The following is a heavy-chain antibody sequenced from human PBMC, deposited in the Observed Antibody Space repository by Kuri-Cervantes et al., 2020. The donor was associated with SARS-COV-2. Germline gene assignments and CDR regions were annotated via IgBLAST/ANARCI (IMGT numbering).Heavy chain of an antibody. CDR3: ARQTASAWSPIDY. D-gene: IGHD2-21*02. CDR2: IYSRDSDT. J-gene: IGHJ4*02. CDR1: GYSFTSYW. V-gene: IGHV5-51*01. Sequence: GGSLRLSCKASGYSFTSYWIAWVRQMPGKGLEWMGIIYSRDSDTRYNPSLEGHVTISAVKTTNTAYLQYNRLTASDTAIYYCARQTASAWSPIDYWGQGTLVTVSS.